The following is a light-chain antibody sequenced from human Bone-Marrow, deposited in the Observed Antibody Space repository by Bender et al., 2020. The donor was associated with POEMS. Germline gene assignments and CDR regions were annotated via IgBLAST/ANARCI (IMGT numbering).Light chain of an antibody. V-gene: IGLV3-1*01. CDR3: QAWDLSTAV. Sequence: SYELTQPPSVSVSPGQTASITCSGDKLGDKYAYWYQQQPGQSPVLVIYQDNKRAPGIPERFSGSNSGNTATLTISGARGMDEGDYYCQAWDLSTAVFGGGTKLTVL. CDR1: KLGDKY. CDR2: QDN. J-gene: IGLJ3*02.